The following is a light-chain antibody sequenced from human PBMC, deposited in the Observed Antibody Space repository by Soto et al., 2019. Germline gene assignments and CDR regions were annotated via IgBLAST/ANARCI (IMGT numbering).Light chain of an antibody. J-gene: IGLJ1*01. Sequence: QSVLTQPPSASGTPGQRVTISCSGSSSNIGSNTVNWYQQLPGTAPKLLIYSYNQRPSGVPDRFSGSKSVTSASLAISGLQSRAEADYYRAPWDDSLNGYVFGTGTKLTVL. CDR2: SYN. V-gene: IGLV1-44*01. CDR1: SSNIGSNT. CDR3: APWDDSLNGYV.